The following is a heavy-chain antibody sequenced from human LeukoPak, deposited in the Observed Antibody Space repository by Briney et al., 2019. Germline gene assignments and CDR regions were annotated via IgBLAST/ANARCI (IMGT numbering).Heavy chain of an antibody. CDR1: GFTFSSYA. D-gene: IGHD3-16*01. V-gene: IGHV3-64*04. J-gene: IGHJ6*02. Sequence: GGSLRLSCSASGFTFSSYAMHWVRQAPGKGLEYVSTISSNGGSTYYADFVKGRFSISRDNSKNTLYLQMNSLRAEDTAVYYCARDLGTYYYYGMDVWGQGTTVTVSS. CDR3: ARDLGTYYYYGMDV. CDR2: ISSNGGST.